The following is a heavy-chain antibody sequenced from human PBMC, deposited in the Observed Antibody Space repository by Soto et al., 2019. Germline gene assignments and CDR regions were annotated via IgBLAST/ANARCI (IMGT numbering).Heavy chain of an antibody. V-gene: IGHV4-31*03. Sequence: SSETLSLTCTVSGGSISSGGYYWSWIRQHPGKGLEWIGYIYYSGSTNYNPSLKSRVTTSVDTSKNQFSLKLSSVTAADTAMYYCASKYSSSSDDWFDPWGQGILVTVSS. CDR1: GGSISSGGYY. CDR3: ASKYSSSSDDWFDP. D-gene: IGHD6-6*01. CDR2: IYYSGST. J-gene: IGHJ5*02.